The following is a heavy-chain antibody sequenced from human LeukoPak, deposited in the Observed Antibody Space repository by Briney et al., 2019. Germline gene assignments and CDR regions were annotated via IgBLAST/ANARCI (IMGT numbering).Heavy chain of an antibody. CDR2: ISSSGSTI. CDR1: GFTFSSYE. J-gene: IGHJ4*02. V-gene: IGHV3-48*03. Sequence: GGSLRLSCAASGFTFSSYEMNWVRQAPGKGLEWVSYISSSGSTIYYADSMKGRFTISRDSAENSLYLQMNSLRAEDTAVYYCAKPTVTRANYFDYWGQGTLVTVSS. D-gene: IGHD4-17*01. CDR3: AKPTVTRANYFDY.